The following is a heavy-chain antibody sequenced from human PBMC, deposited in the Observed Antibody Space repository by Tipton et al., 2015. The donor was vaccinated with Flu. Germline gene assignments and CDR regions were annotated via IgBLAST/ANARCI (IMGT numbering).Heavy chain of an antibody. CDR3: ARMDFESSGYYGAPTLTLFDI. V-gene: IGHV4-39*07. CDR2: IYPSGTT. J-gene: IGHJ3*02. Sequence: TLSLTCTVSSGSIRSTNYFCAWIRQPPGKRLELIGSIYPSGTTYYNPSLKSRVTISADTSKSQFSLKLRSVTAADTAIYYCARMDFESSGYYGAPTLTLFDIWGQGRMVTVSS. D-gene: IGHD3-22*01. CDR1: SGSIRSTNYF.